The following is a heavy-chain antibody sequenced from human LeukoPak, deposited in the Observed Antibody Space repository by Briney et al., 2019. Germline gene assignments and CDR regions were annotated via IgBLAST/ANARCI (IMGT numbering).Heavy chain of an antibody. CDR1: GGSISSSSYY. CDR3: ARESRDIAQGFFDY. CDR2: IYYSGST. D-gene: IGHD2-15*01. Sequence: PSETLSLTCTVSGGSISSSSYYWGWIRQPPGKWLEWIGSIYYSGSTYYNPSLKSRVTISVDTSKNQFSLKLSSVTAADTAVYYCARESRDIAQGFFDYWGQGTLVTVSS. J-gene: IGHJ4*02. V-gene: IGHV4-39*07.